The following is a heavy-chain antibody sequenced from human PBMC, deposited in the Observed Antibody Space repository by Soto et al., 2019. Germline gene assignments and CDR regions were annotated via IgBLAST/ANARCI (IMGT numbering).Heavy chain of an antibody. D-gene: IGHD2-2*01. V-gene: IGHV1-69*01. CDR3: ARDIVVVPAAMPQSYFDY. CDR1: GGTFSSYA. J-gene: IGHJ4*02. CDR2: IIPIFGTA. Sequence: QVPLVQSGAEVKKPGSSVKVSCKASGGTFSSYAISWVRQAPGQGLEWMGGIIPIFGTANYAQKFQGRVTITADESTSTAYMELSSLRSEDTAVYYCARDIVVVPAAMPQSYFDYWGQGTLVTVSS.